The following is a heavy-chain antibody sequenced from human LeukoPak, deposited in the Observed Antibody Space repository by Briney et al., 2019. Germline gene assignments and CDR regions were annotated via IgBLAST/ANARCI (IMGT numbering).Heavy chain of an antibody. CDR1: GFTFDDYA. J-gene: IGHJ6*03. D-gene: IGHD2-15*01. CDR3: AGGGGGYCSGGRCNFYRYYMDV. Sequence: GGSLRLSCAASGFTFDDYAMHWVRQAPGKGLEWVSGISWNSGSIGYADSVKGRFTISRDNAKNSLYLQMNSLRAEDTALYYCAGGGGGYCSGGRCNFYRYYMDVWGKGTTVTVSS. V-gene: IGHV3-9*01. CDR2: ISWNSGSI.